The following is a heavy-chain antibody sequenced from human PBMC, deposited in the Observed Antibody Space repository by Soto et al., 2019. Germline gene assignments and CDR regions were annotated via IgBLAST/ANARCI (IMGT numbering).Heavy chain of an antibody. V-gene: IGHV1-3*01. D-gene: IGHD6-19*01. CDR2: INCGSGNT. CDR1: GYNFTTYV. J-gene: IGHJ4*02. Sequence: QVQLVQSGAEVKQPGASASVSCKASGYNFTTYVVHGLRQAPGQGPEWMGWINCGSGNTVYSQKFQGRVTFTRDTSARTSYMDLNSLKSGDTGVDYCARGYTSGWTFAFWVRGTLVTVSS. CDR3: ARGYTSGWTFAF.